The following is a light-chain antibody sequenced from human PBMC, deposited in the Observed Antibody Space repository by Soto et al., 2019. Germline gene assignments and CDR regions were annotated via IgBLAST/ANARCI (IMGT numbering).Light chain of an antibody. CDR3: MQALQTPWT. CDR1: QSLLHSNGYNY. CDR2: LGS. V-gene: IGKV2-28*01. J-gene: IGKJ1*01. Sequence: DIVMTQSPLSLPVTPGEPASISCRSSQSLLHSNGYNYLDWYLQKPGQSPQLLIYLGSNRASGVPDRFSGSGSGTDFTLKISRVEDEDVGVYYCMQALQTPWTFGQGTKVDIK.